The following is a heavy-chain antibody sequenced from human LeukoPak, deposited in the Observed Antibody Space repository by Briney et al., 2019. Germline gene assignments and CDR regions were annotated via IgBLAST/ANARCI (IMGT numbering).Heavy chain of an antibody. CDR3: TTGPYDYGSGTYYH. J-gene: IGHJ4*02. D-gene: IGHD3-10*01. V-gene: IGHV3-15*01. CDR2: IKSKTDGGTT. Sequence: GALRLSCAASGFTFSNARMSWVRQAPGKGLEWVGRIKSKTDGGTTDYAAPVKGRFTISRDDSKNTLYVQMNSLKTEDTAVYYCTTGPYDYGSGTYYHWGQGTLVTVSS. CDR1: GFTFSNAR.